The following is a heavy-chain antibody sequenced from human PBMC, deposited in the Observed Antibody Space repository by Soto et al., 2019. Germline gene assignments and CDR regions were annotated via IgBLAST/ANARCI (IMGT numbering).Heavy chain of an antibody. CDR3: ARDVDSSGYYNWFDP. CDR1: GFTFSSYN. J-gene: IGHJ5*02. D-gene: IGHD3-22*01. V-gene: IGHV3-48*02. Sequence: GGSLRLSCAASGFTFSSYNMNWVRQAPGKGLEWVSYISSSSSTIYYADSVKGRFTISRDNAKNSLYLQMNSLRDEDTAVYYCARDVDSSGYYNWFDPWGQGTLVTVS. CDR2: ISSSSSTI.